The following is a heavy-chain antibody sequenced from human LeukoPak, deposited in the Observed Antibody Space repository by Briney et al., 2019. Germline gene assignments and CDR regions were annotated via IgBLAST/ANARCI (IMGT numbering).Heavy chain of an antibody. V-gene: IGHV1-18*01. Sequence: GASVKVSCKASGYTVTSYGISWVRQAPGQGLEWMGWISAYNGNTNYAQKLQGRFTMTTDTSTSTAYMELRSLRSDDTAVYYCARSQPLLDDFDIWGQGTMVTVSS. D-gene: IGHD2-21*01. CDR1: GYTVTSYG. J-gene: IGHJ3*02. CDR2: ISAYNGNT. CDR3: ARSQPLLDDFDI.